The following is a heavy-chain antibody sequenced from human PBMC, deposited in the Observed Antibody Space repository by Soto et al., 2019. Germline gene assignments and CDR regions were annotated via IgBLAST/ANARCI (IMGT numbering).Heavy chain of an antibody. CDR3: AGAAAATPFGY. CDR1: GFTFSSYG. D-gene: IGHD6-25*01. V-gene: IGHV3-33*01. Sequence: QVQLVESGGGVVQPGRSLRLSCAASGFTFSSYGMHWVRQAPGKGLEWVAVIWYDGSNKYYADSVKGRFTISRDNSKNTLYLQMNSLRAEDTAVYYCAGAAAATPFGYWGQGTLVTVSS. J-gene: IGHJ4*02. CDR2: IWYDGSNK.